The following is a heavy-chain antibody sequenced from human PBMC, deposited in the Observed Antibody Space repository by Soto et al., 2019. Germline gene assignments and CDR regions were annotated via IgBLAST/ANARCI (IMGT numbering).Heavy chain of an antibody. Sequence: QIRLVQSGAEVQKPGSSVRVSCKASGDTFGRFTINWVRQAPGQGLEWMGGIKPISDITNYAQRFQGRVTFTADASTSTVYLELSSVRSEDTAMYYCARDPSTINKLIGVWFDPWGQATLVTVSS. CDR1: GDTFGRFT. J-gene: IGHJ5*02. CDR3: ARDPSTINKLIGVWFDP. D-gene: IGHD4-4*01. V-gene: IGHV1-69*01. CDR2: IKPISDIT.